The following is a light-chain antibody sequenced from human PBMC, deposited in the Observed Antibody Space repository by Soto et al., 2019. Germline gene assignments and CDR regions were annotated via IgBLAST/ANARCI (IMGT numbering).Light chain of an antibody. CDR2: DVN. J-gene: IGLJ2*01. CDR3: SSYRGSTTVV. Sequence: QSALTQPASVSGSPGQSITVSCTGASSDVGGYNYVSWYQQHPGKAPKLMIYDVNNRPSGVSIRFSGSKSVNTASLTISGLQAEDEADYYCSSYRGSTTVVFVGGTKLTVL. V-gene: IGLV2-14*01. CDR1: SSDVGGYNY.